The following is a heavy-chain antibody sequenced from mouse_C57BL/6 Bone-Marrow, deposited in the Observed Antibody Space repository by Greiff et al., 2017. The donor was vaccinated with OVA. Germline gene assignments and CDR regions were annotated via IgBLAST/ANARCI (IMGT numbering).Heavy chain of an antibody. D-gene: IGHD4-1*01. V-gene: IGHV1-54*01. CDR3: ARSGTGTGPAWFAY. CDR1: GYAFTNYL. Sequence: QVQLQQSGAELVRPGTSVKVSCKASGYAFTNYLIEWVKQRPGQGLEWIGVINPGSGGTNYNEKFKGKATLTADKSSSTAYMQLSSLTSEDSAVYFCARSGTGTGPAWFAYWGQGTLVTVSA. J-gene: IGHJ3*01. CDR2: INPGSGGT.